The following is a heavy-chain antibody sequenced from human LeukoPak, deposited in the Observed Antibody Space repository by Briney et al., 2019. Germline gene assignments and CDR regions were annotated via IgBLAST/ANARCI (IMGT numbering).Heavy chain of an antibody. CDR3: AKIGVVGATSSGEYYFDY. Sequence: GGSLRLSCAASGFTFSSYAMSWVRQAPGKGLEWVSAISGSGGDTYYADSVKGRFTISRDNSKNTLYLQMNSLRAEDTAVYYCAKIGVVGATSSGEYYFDYWGQGTLVTVSS. CDR1: GFTFSSYA. CDR2: ISGSGGDT. V-gene: IGHV3-23*01. J-gene: IGHJ4*02. D-gene: IGHD1-26*01.